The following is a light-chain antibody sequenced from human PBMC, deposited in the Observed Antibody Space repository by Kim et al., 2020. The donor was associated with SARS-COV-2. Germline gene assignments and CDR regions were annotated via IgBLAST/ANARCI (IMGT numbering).Light chain of an antibody. V-gene: IGLV3-19*01. J-gene: IGLJ3*02. CDR3: NSRDSSGHHWV. CDR1: NLRNYY. CDR2: GKN. Sequence: SSELTQDPAVSVALGQTLRITCQGDNLRNYYASWYQQKPRLAPVLVIYGKNNRPSGIPDRFSGSSSGNTASLTITGAQAEDEADYYCNSRDSSGHHWVFG.